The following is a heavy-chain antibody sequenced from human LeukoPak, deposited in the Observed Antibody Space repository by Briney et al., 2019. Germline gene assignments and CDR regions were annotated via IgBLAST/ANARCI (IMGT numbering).Heavy chain of an antibody. V-gene: IGHV5-51*01. J-gene: IGHJ3*02. CDR2: IYPGDSDT. CDR1: GYSFTSYW. D-gene: IGHD3-9*01. CDR3: ARPFGYDILTGYYSDAFDI. Sequence: GESLKISCKGSGYSFTSYWIGWVRQMPGKGLEWMGIIYPGDSDTRYSPSFQGQVTISADKSISTAYLQWSSLKASDTAMYYCARPFGYDILTGYYSDAFDIWGQGTMVTVSS.